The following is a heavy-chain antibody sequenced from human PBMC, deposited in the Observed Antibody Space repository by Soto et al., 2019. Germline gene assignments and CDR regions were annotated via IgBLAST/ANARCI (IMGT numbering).Heavy chain of an antibody. CDR2: ISGSGGST. V-gene: IGHV3-23*01. J-gene: IGHJ6*02. CDR1: GFTFSSYA. Sequence: SLRLSCAASGFTFSSYAMSWVRQAPGKGLEWVSAISGSGGSTYYADSVKGRFTISRDNSKNTLYLQMNSLRAEDTAVYYCAKVPGTSSRYYYGMDVWGQGTTVTVS. CDR3: AKVPGTSSRYYYGMDV. D-gene: IGHD1-7*01.